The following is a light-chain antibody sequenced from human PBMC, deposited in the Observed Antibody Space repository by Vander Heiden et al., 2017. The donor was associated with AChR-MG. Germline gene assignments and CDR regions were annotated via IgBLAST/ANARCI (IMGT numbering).Light chain of an antibody. V-gene: IGLV2-11*01. J-gene: IGLJ3*02. CDR3: CSYAGTYWL. Sequence: QSALTQPRSVSGSPGQSVPISCTGTSSDLGGYDYVSWFQQHPGKAPKVILYEVTKRPSGVPDRFSGSKSGNTASLTISGLQAEDEADYYCCSYAGTYWLFGGGTKLTVL. CDR1: SSDLGGYDY. CDR2: EVT.